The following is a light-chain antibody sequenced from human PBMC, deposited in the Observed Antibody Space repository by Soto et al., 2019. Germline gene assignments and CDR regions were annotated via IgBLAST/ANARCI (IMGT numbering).Light chain of an antibody. Sequence: DIQMTQSPSTLSASVGDRVTITCRASQSISSWLAWCQQKPGKAPKLLIYKASSLESGVPSRFSASGPGTEFTLTISSLQTDDFATYYCQQYNSYPWTFGQGTKVEIK. CDR2: KAS. V-gene: IGKV1-5*03. CDR3: QQYNSYPWT. J-gene: IGKJ1*01. CDR1: QSISSW.